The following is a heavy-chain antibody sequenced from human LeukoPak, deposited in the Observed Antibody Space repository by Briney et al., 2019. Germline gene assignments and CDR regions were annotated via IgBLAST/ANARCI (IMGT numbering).Heavy chain of an antibody. CDR1: GFSFSDYY. Sequence: GGSLRLSCVASGFSFSDYYMSWVRQAPGKGLEWVSVIYSGGSTYYADSVKGRYTISRDNSKNTLYLQMNSLRAEDTAVYYCARGNSSDDYWGQGTLVTVSS. CDR2: IYSGGST. J-gene: IGHJ4*02. V-gene: IGHV3-53*01. CDR3: ARGNSSDDY. D-gene: IGHD3-22*01.